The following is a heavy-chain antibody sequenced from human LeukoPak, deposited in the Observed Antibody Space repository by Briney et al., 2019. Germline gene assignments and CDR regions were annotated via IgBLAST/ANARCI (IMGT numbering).Heavy chain of an antibody. CDR1: GYTSTSNY. CDR3: ARDQEGFDY. V-gene: IGHV1-46*01. Sequence: GASVTVSCKASGYTSTSNYIHWVRQAPGQGLEWMGMIYPRDGSTSYAQKFQGRVTVTRDTSTSTVHMELSGLRSEDTAVYHCARDQEGFDYWGQGTLVTVSS. J-gene: IGHJ4*02. CDR2: IYPRDGST.